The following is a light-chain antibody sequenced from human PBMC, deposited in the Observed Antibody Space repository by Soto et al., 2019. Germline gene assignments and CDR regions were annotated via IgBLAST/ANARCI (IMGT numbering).Light chain of an antibody. CDR2: AAS. Sequence: DIQLTQSPSFLSASVGDRVTITCRASQGISSYLAWYQQKPGKAPKLLIYAASTLQSGVPSRFSGSGSGTEFTLTISRLQPEDFAADYCQQLNSYPRTFGQGTKVEIK. V-gene: IGKV1-9*01. CDR1: QGISSY. CDR3: QQLNSYPRT. J-gene: IGKJ1*01.